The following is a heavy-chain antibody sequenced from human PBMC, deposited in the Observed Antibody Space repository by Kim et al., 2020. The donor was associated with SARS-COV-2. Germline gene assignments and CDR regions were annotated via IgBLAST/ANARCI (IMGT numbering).Heavy chain of an antibody. V-gene: IGHV1-69*13. CDR1: GETFSSYA. J-gene: IGHJ4*02. CDR2: VIPISGAA. CDR3: ARDSTYSRGRFDH. D-gene: IGHD6-13*01. Sequence: SVKVSCKSSGETFSSYAISWLRQAPGQGLEWMGGVIPISGAAAYPQKFQGRVTITADESTTTAYMQLDSLTSDDTAFYYCARDSTYSRGRFDHWRQGTLVTVYS.